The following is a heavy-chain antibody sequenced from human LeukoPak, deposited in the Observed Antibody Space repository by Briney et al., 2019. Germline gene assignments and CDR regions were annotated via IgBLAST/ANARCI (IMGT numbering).Heavy chain of an antibody. Sequence: PGGSLRLSCAASGFTFSSYGMHWVRQAPGKGLEWVAVIWYDGSSKYYADSVKGRFTISRDNSKDMVYLQMNDLRPEDTALYFCAKGHLYGSSDYFDYCGQGIPVTVSS. CDR2: IWYDGSSK. CDR3: AKGHLYGSSDYFDY. D-gene: IGHD6-19*01. J-gene: IGHJ4*02. V-gene: IGHV3-33*06. CDR1: GFTFSSYG.